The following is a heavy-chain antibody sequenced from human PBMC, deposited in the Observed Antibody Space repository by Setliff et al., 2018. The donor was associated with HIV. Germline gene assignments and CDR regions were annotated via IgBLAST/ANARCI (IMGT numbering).Heavy chain of an antibody. CDR2: INAGNGNT. D-gene: IGHD3-22*01. CDR1: GYTFTSYA. Sequence: ASVKVSCKASGYTFTSYAMHWVRQAPGQRLEWMGWINAGNGNTKYSQKFQGRVTITRDTSASTAYMELSSLRSEDTAVYYCARESNTYYYDSSGYYYDYCGQGTLVTVSS. CDR3: ARESNTYYYDSSGYYYDY. J-gene: IGHJ4*02. V-gene: IGHV1-3*01.